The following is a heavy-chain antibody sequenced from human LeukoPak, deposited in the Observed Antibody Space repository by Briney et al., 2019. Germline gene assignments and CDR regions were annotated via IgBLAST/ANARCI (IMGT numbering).Heavy chain of an antibody. CDR1: GYTFTAYY. J-gene: IGHJ6*02. CDR3: ARDVRSNYGSHTMDV. D-gene: IGHD4-11*01. CDR2: INPNSGGT. V-gene: IGHV1-2*02. Sequence: ASVNVSCKTSGYTFTAYYMDWVRPAPGQGLEWMGWINPNSGGTNYAQHFQGRVTMTRDTSISTAYLELSRLTSDDTAVYYCARDVRSNYGSHTMDVWGQGTTVTVSS.